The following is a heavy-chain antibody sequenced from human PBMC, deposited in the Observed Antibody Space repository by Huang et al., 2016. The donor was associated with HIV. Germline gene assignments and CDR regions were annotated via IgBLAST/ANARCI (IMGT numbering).Heavy chain of an antibody. CDR3: ARRLDGTYYSDSSQYYALDY. CDR2: INNSGSA. J-gene: IGHJ4*02. CDR1: GGSFSGYY. D-gene: IGHD3-22*01. V-gene: IGHV4-34*02. Sequence: QVQLQQWGAGLLKPSENLSLTCAVYGGSFSGYYWTWIRQPPGKGLEWIGEINNSGSAKYSPSFKSRVTISVDTTKNQFSLRLSSVNAADTAVYFCARRLDGTYYSDSSQYYALDYWGQGTLVTDSS.